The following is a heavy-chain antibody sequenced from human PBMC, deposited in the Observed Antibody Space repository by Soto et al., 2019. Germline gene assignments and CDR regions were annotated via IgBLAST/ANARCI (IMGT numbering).Heavy chain of an antibody. V-gene: IGHV3-74*01. D-gene: IGHD4-17*01. CDR3: AKASDYGDYAARFDP. Sequence: GGSLRLSCAAYGFTFSSYWMHWVRQAPGMGLVWVSRINSSGSSTNYADSVKGRFTISRDNSKNTLYLQMNSLRAEDTAVYYCAKASDYGDYAARFDPWGQGTLVTVSS. J-gene: IGHJ5*02. CDR1: GFTFSSYW. CDR2: INSSGSST.